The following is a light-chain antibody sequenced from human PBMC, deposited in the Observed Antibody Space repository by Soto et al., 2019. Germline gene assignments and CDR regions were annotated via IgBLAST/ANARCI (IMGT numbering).Light chain of an antibody. CDR2: AKN. J-gene: IGLJ1*01. V-gene: IGLV1-40*01. Sequence: QSALTQSPSVSGAPGLRVTISCTGNSANIGAGYEVQWYQQVPGTAPKLIIYAKNKRPSGVPDRFSGSTSGTSASLAITGLQAEDEADYYCQSYDNSLSAYVFGSGTKLTVL. CDR1: SANIGAGYE. CDR3: QSYDNSLSAYV.